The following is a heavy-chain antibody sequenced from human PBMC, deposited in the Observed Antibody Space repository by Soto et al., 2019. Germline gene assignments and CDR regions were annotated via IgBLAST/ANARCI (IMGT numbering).Heavy chain of an antibody. Sequence: QVQLQESGPGLVKPSKTLSLTCTVSGGSISSGGYYWSWIRQHQGKGLEWIGYIYYSGSTYYNPSLKSRVTISVDTSKNQFSLKLSSVTAADTAVYYCNGYSEGYGSKAFDICGQRTMVTVSS. CDR2: IYYSGST. D-gene: IGHD5-18*01. V-gene: IGHV4-31*03. CDR1: GGSISSGGYY. J-gene: IGHJ3*02. CDR3: NGYSEGYGSKAFDI.